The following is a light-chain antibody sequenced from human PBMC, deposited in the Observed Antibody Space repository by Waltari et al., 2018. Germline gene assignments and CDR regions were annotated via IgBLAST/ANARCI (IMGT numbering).Light chain of an antibody. CDR2: WAS. Sequence: DIVMTQSPDSLAVSLGERATINCKSSQSVFYSSNNKNYLAWYQQKPGQPPKLLIYWASTRESGVPDRFSGSVSGTDFTRTINSLQAEDVAVYYCQQYYNTPFTFAPGTKVEFK. CDR3: QQYYNTPFT. V-gene: IGKV4-1*01. J-gene: IGKJ3*01. CDR1: QSVFYSSNNKNY.